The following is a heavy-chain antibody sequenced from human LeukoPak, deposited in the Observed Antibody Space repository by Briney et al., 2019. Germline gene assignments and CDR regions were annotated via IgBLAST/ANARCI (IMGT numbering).Heavy chain of an antibody. V-gene: IGHV3-7*01. CDR3: ARDLNGAFDI. Sequence: GGSLRLSCAASGFIFSNYWMSWVRQAPGKGLEWVANIKQDGSEKYYVDSVKGRFTISRGNAKNSLYLQMNSLRAEDTAVYYCARDLNGAFDIWGQGTMVTVSS. CDR1: GFIFSNYW. D-gene: IGHD2-8*01. CDR2: IKQDGSEK. J-gene: IGHJ3*02.